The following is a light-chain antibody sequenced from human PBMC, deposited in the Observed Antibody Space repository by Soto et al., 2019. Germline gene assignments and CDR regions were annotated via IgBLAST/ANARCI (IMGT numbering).Light chain of an antibody. J-gene: IGLJ1*01. Sequence: QSAGTEPASVSGSPGQSVTISCTGTSSDVGAYNYVSWYQQYPGKAPKLMIYGVTNRPSGVSNRFSGSKTGNTASLTISGLQAEDEADYYCFSHRGGDSHVFGTGTKVTVL. V-gene: IGLV2-14*01. CDR2: GVT. CDR3: FSHRGGDSHV. CDR1: SSDVGAYNY.